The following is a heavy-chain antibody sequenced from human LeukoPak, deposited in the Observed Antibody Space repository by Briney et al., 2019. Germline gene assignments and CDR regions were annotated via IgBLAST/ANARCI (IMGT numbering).Heavy chain of an antibody. V-gene: IGHV1-2*02. J-gene: IGHJ4*02. CDR2: INPHSGGT. CDR3: ATAGDILTTVSVGGFDY. CDR1: GYTFTGFY. D-gene: IGHD4-17*01. Sequence: GASVKVSCKASGYTFTGFYIHWVRQAPGQGLEWMGLINPHSGGTHYAQKFQGRVTMSRDTSISTAYMELSRLRSDDTAVYYCATAGDILTTVSVGGFDYWGQGTLVTVSS.